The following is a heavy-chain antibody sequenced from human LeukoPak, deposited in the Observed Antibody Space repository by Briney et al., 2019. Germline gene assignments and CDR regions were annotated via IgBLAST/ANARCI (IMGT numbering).Heavy chain of an antibody. CDR3: ARDAHIRMAFDV. V-gene: IGHV4-39*07. Sequence: SETLSLTCTVSGGDISSDSYYWGWIRQSPGKELEWIGNIFHRGATYYNPPLKSRVTISVDTSKNQFSVKLTSVTAADTATYYCARDAHIRMAFDVWGQGTKVTVSS. CDR2: IFHRGAT. CDR1: GGDISSDSYY. J-gene: IGHJ3*01.